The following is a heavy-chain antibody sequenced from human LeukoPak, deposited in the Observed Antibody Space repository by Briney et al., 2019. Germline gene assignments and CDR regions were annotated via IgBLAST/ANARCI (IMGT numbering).Heavy chain of an antibody. CDR1: GYTFTGYY. Sequence: ASVKVSCKASGYTFTGYYMHLVRQAPGQGLEWMGWINPNSGGTNYAQKFQGRVTMTRDTSISTAYMELSRLRSDDTAVYYCARATMVRGVIDYWGQGTLVTVSS. D-gene: IGHD3-10*01. V-gene: IGHV1-2*02. CDR3: ARATMVRGVIDY. CDR2: INPNSGGT. J-gene: IGHJ4*02.